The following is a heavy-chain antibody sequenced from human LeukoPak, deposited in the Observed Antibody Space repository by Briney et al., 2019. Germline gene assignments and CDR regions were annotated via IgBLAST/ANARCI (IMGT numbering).Heavy chain of an antibody. J-gene: IGHJ3*02. CDR1: GDPISSGDYY. Sequence: SETLSLTCTVSGDPISSGDYYWSWIRQPAGKGLEWIGRISSSGSTNYNPSLKSRVTISVDTSKNQFSLKLSSVTAADTAVYFCARGPYSYDSSGAFDIWGQGTMVTVSS. CDR3: ARGPYSYDSSGAFDI. CDR2: ISSSGST. V-gene: IGHV4-61*02. D-gene: IGHD3-22*01.